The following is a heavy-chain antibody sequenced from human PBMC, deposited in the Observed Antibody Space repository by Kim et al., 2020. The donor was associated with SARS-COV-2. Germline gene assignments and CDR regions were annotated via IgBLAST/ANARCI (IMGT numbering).Heavy chain of an antibody. CDR1: GFTFSDYY. J-gene: IGHJ6*02. Sequence: GGSLRLSCAASGFTFSDYYMSWIRQAPGKGLEWVSYISSSSSYTNYADSVKGRFTISRDNAKNSLYLQMNSLRAEDTAVYYCARNPYYYGSSGYYHLMDVWGQGTTVTVSS. V-gene: IGHV3-11*06. CDR2: ISSSSSYT. D-gene: IGHD3-22*01. CDR3: ARNPYYYGSSGYYHLMDV.